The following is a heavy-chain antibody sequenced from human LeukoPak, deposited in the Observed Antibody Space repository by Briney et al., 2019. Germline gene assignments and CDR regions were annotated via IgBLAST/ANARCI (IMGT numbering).Heavy chain of an antibody. J-gene: IGHJ5*02. V-gene: IGHV3-74*01. CDR1: GFTFSSYW. Sequence: GGSLRLSCAASGFTFSSYWMHWVRQAPGKRLVWFSRINSDGSSTSYADSVKGRFTISRDNAKNTLYLQMNSLRAEDTAVYYCARDPQPPNRIRYWFDPWGQGTLVTVSS. CDR3: ARDPQPPNRIRYWFDP. D-gene: IGHD1-14*01. CDR2: INSDGSST.